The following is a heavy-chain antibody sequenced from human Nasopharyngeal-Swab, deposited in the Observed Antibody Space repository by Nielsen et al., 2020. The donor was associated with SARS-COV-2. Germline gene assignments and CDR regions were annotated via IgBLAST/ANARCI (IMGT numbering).Heavy chain of an antibody. CDR3: ARGKWGSGSYYNPLLH. D-gene: IGHD3-10*01. Sequence: WVRQAPRQRLEWMGWINAGDGNTEYSQKLQGRVTITRDTSASTAYMDLSSLRSDDTAVYYCARGKWGSGSYYNPLLHWGQGTLVTVSS. CDR2: INAGDGNT. V-gene: IGHV1-3*01. J-gene: IGHJ4*02.